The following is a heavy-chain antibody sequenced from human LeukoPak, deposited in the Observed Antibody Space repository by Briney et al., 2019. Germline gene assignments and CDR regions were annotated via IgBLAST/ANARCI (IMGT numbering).Heavy chain of an antibody. J-gene: IGHJ4*02. CDR3: ARRGLGTTQRYFEY. CDR2: ISAYNGHT. Sequence: GASGKVSCKASGYTFTDYDITWVRQAPGQGLEWMGWISAYNGHTNHAQKLQGRITVTTDTSTSTSYMELRSLRSDDTAVYYCARRGLGTTQRYFEYWGQGTLVIVSS. V-gene: IGHV1-18*01. D-gene: IGHD1-7*01. CDR1: GYTFTDYD.